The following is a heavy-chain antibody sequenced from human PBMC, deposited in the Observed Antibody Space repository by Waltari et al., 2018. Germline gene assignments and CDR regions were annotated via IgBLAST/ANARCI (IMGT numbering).Heavy chain of an antibody. J-gene: IGHJ4*02. D-gene: IGHD2-15*01. CDR3: ARRPACSGGTCAFDY. CDR1: GFPFSNYV. Sequence: EVQLLESGGGLVQPGGSLRLSCAASGFPFSNYVMSWVRQAPGKGLEWVSSIRGGSATKHDAESVKGRFTISRDNSRNTLYLQMSSLRVDDTAVYYCARRPACSGGTCAFDYWGQGTLVTVSS. V-gene: IGHV3-23*01. CDR2: IRGGSATK.